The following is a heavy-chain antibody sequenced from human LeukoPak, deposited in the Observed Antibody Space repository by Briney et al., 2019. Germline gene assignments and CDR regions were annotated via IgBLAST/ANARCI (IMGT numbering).Heavy chain of an antibody. CDR2: IRSKANSYAT. Sequence: GGSLKLSCAASGFTFSGSAMHWVRQASGKGLEWVGRIRSKANSYATAYAASVKGRFTISRDDSKNTAYLQMNSLKTEDTAVYYCTRPDLGRGDFDYWGQETLVTVSS. J-gene: IGHJ4*02. CDR3: TRPDLGRGDFDY. V-gene: IGHV3-73*01. D-gene: IGHD3-3*01. CDR1: GFTFSGSA.